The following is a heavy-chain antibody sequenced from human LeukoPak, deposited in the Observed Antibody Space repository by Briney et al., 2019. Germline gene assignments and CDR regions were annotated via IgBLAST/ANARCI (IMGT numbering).Heavy chain of an antibody. Sequence: SSETLSLTCSVSGASMKNSFWSWIRQPPGKGLEWIGYISDSGNTNYNPSLKSRVTFSIDTSKGQSYLNLRSVTAADTALYFCARNRFYLTGAYYFDPWGRGTQVTVSS. CDR2: ISDSGNT. D-gene: IGHD3-22*01. V-gene: IGHV4-59*01. CDR3: ARNRFYLTGAYYFDP. CDR1: GASMKNSF. J-gene: IGHJ5*02.